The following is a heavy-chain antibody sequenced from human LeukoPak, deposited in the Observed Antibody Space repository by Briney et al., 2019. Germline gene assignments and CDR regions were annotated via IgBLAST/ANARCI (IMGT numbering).Heavy chain of an antibody. CDR1: GFTFSNYN. CDR2: ISISSSTI. J-gene: IGHJ4*02. D-gene: IGHD6-19*01. Sequence: GGSLRLSCVASGFTFSNYNMNWVRQAPGKGLKWVSYISISSSTIYYADSVKGRFTISRDNAKSSLYLQMNSLRVEDTAVYYCARERDAVAGCFDYWGQGSLVTVSS. V-gene: IGHV3-48*01. CDR3: ARERDAVAGCFDY.